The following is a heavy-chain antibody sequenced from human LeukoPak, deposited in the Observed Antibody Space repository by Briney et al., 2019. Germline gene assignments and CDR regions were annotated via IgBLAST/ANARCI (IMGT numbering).Heavy chain of an antibody. CDR1: GGSISNYY. CDR3: ARRLYYGSGTVWFDP. Sequence: SSETLSLTCTVSGGSISNYYWNWIRQPPGKGLEWIGYIYYSGTTNYNPSLKSRVTISVDTSKNQFSLKLSSVTAADTAVYYCARRLYYGSGTVWFDPWGQGTLVTVSS. D-gene: IGHD3-10*01. V-gene: IGHV4-59*08. CDR2: IYYSGTT. J-gene: IGHJ5*02.